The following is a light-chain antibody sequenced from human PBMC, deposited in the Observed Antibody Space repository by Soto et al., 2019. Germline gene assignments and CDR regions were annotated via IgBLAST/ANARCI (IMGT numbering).Light chain of an antibody. V-gene: IGLV2-14*01. CDR1: SSDVGGYNY. J-gene: IGLJ3*02. CDR3: SSYTSSVTRV. CDR2: EVS. Sequence: QSALTQPASVSGSPGQSITISCTGTSSDVGGYNYVSWYQQHPGKAPKLMIYEVSNRPSGVSNRFSGSKSGNTASLTISGLQAEDEAAYYCSSYTSSVTRVFGGGTQLTVL.